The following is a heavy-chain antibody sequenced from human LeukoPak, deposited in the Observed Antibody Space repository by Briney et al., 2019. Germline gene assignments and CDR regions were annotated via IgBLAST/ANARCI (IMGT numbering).Heavy chain of an antibody. J-gene: IGHJ4*02. D-gene: IGHD6-13*01. CDR1: GFTFGNHA. CDR2: VSHSGGST. Sequence: GGSLRLSCAASGFTFGNHAMSWVRQSPGKGLEWVSAVSHSGGSTYYADSVKGRFTISRDNSKDTLYLQMHSLRAEDTASYYCAKEDSSPYYFDFWGQGVLVTVSS. V-gene: IGHV3-23*01. CDR3: AKEDSSPYYFDF.